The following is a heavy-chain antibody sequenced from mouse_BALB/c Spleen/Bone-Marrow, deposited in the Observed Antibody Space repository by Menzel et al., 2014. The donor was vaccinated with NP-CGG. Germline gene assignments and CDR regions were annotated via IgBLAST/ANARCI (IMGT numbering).Heavy chain of an antibody. D-gene: IGHD1-1*01. J-gene: IGHJ2*01. CDR1: GFTFSSXA. V-gene: IGHV5-17*02. Sequence: EVKLMESGGGLVQPGGSRKLSCAASGFTFSSXAXHWVXQAPXXGXXWVXXISXGSSTIYYADTVMGRFTISRDNPKNTLFLQMTSLRSEDTAMYYCARSGSSSGYFDYWGQGTTLTVSS. CDR3: ARSGSSSGYFDY. CDR2: ISXGSSTI.